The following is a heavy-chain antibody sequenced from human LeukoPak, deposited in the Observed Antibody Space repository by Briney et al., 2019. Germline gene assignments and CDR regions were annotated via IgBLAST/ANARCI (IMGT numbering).Heavy chain of an antibody. J-gene: IGHJ5*02. CDR2: ISGSGGST. D-gene: IGHD1-26*01. CDR3: AKANRELLRPNWFDP. Sequence: GGSLRLSCAASGFTFSSYAMSWVRQAPGKGLEWVSAISGSGGSTYYADSVKGRFTISRDNSKNTLYLQMNSLRAEDTAVYYCAKANRELLRPNWFDPWGQGTLVTVSS. CDR1: GFTFSSYA. V-gene: IGHV3-23*01.